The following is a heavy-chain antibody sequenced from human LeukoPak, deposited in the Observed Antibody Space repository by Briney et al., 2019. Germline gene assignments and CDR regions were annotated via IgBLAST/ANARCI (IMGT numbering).Heavy chain of an antibody. V-gene: IGHV3-66*01. Sequence: GGPLRLSCAPSAFTVSSHSMTWIRQTPGKRLQSPSAIHYRGSTFYADSLKGRFTISRDSSKNTWNLQMDSLRAEDTAVYYCARIAKDCGGDCFADYWGQGTLVTVSS. J-gene: IGHJ4*02. CDR3: ARIAKDCGGDCFADY. CDR2: IHYRGST. CDR1: AFTVSSHS. D-gene: IGHD2-21*01.